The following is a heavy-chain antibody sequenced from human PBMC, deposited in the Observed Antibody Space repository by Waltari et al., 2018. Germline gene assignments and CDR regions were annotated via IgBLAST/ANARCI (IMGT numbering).Heavy chain of an antibody. J-gene: IGHJ3*02. V-gene: IGHV3-33*01. D-gene: IGHD3-3*01. CDR2: IWYDGSNK. CDR1: GFTFTNQG. Sequence: QVQLVESGGGVGQSGRSLRLACVGSGFTFTNQGMNWVRQAPGKGLEWVAVIWYDGSNKNYVDSVKGRFTISRDNSKNTMYLEMNRLRAEDTAVYFCARGDGGSGLGASDIWGQGTMVTVSS. CDR3: ARGDGGSGLGASDI.